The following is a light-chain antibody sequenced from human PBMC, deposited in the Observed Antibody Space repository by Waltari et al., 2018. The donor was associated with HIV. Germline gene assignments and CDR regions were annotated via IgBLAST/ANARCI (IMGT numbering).Light chain of an antibody. Sequence: QSALTQPASVSGSPGQSITISCTGTSSAIGYYDSVSWYQHHPGKAPKLMIYEVNNRPSGISNRFSGSKSGNTASLTISGLQAGDEADYYCSSHTTSSTLYVFGTGTKVTVL. CDR1: SSAIGYYDS. V-gene: IGLV2-14*01. CDR3: SSHTTSSTLYV. CDR2: EVN. J-gene: IGLJ1*01.